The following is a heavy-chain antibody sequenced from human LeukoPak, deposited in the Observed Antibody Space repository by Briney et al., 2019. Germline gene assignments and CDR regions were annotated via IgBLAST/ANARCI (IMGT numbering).Heavy chain of an antibody. CDR3: AKDRDGVRVY. CDR1: GFTFSSSA. V-gene: IGHV3-23*01. Sequence: GGSLRLSCAASGFTFSSSAMSWVRQAPGKGLYWVSAISGSGTGTYYADSVKGRFTISRDNSKNTLYLQMNSLRAEDTAVYYCAKDRDGVRVYWGQGTLVTVSS. D-gene: IGHD3-10*01. CDR2: ISGSGTGT. J-gene: IGHJ4*02.